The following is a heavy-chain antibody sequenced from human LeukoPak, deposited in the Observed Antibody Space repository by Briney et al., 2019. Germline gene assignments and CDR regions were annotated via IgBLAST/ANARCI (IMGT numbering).Heavy chain of an antibody. Sequence: SGTLSLTCTVSGYSISSGYYWGWIRQPPGKGLEWIGSIYHSGSTYYNPSLKSRVTISVDTSKNQFSLKLSSVTAADTAVYYCAKDVYSYGLDDGFDYWGQGTLVTVSS. J-gene: IGHJ4*02. V-gene: IGHV4-38-2*02. D-gene: IGHD5-18*01. CDR1: GYSISSGYY. CDR2: IYHSGST. CDR3: AKDVYSYGLDDGFDY.